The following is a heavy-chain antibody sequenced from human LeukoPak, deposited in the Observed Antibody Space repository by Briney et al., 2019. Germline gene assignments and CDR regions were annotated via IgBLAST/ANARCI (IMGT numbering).Heavy chain of an antibody. CDR2: IYPDDSRT. V-gene: IGHV5-51*01. CDR3: ARHVAETPDAFDI. CDR1: GYSFTSYW. J-gene: IGHJ3*02. D-gene: IGHD1-14*01. Sequence: GESLKISCKGSGYSFTSYWIGWVRQMPGKGLEFMGIIYPDDSRTRYSPSFQGQVTISADKSISTAYLQWSSLKASDTAMYYCARHVAETPDAFDIWGQGTMVTVSS.